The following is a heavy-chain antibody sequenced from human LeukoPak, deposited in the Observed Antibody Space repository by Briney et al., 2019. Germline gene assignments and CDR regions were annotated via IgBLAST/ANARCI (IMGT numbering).Heavy chain of an antibody. Sequence: ASVKVSCKASGYTFTSYAIHWVRQPPGQRLEWMGWINAGNGNTKYSQKFQGRVTITRDTSASTAYMELSSLRSEDTAVYYCARKDPHVIAFGGVIADDAFDIWGQGTMVTVSS. J-gene: IGHJ3*02. CDR1: GYTFTSYA. D-gene: IGHD3-16*02. CDR3: ARKDPHVIAFGGVIADDAFDI. CDR2: INAGNGNT. V-gene: IGHV1-3*01.